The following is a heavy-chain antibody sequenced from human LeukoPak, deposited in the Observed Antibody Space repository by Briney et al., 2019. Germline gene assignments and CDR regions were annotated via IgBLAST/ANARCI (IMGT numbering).Heavy chain of an antibody. CDR1: GGSFSDYY. J-gene: IGHJ3*02. Sequence: PSETLSLTCAVYGGSFSDYYWSWIRQPPGTGLEWIGEINHSGSTNYNPSLKSRVTISLDTSKNQFSLKPSSVTAADTAVYYCAREKTMVRGVIQHDAFDIWGQGTMVTVSS. CDR3: AREKTMVRGVIQHDAFDI. CDR2: INHSGST. V-gene: IGHV4-34*01. D-gene: IGHD3-10*01.